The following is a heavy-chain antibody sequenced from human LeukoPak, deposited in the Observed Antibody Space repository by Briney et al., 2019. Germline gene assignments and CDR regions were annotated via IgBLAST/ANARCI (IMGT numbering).Heavy chain of an antibody. CDR3: ATDLRFGELLYDY. D-gene: IGHD3-10*01. J-gene: IGHJ4*02. CDR2: FDPEDGET. V-gene: IGHV1-24*01. CDR1: GYTLTELS. Sequence: ASVKVSCKVSGYTLTELSMHWVRQAPGKGLEWMGGFDPEDGETIYAQKFQGRVTMAEDTSTDTAYMELSSLRSEDTAVYYCATDLRFGELLYDYWAREPWSPSPQ.